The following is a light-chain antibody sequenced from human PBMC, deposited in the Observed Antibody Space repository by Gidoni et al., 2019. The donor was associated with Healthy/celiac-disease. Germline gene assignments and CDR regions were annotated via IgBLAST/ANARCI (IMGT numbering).Light chain of an antibody. CDR3: QQLNSYLVT. V-gene: IGKV1-9*01. CDR2: AAS. CDR1: QGISSY. Sequence: DIQLTHSTSFLSASVGDRVTLTCRASQGISSYLAWYQQKPGKAPKPLIYAASTLQSGVPSRFSGSGSGTEVTLTISSLQPEDFATYYCQQLNSYLVTFGPGTKVDIK. J-gene: IGKJ3*01.